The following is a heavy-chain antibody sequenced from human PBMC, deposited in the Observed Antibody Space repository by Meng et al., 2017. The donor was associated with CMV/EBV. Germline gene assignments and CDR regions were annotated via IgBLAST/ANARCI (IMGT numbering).Heavy chain of an antibody. V-gene: IGHV4-59*01. J-gene: IGHJ4*02. CDR3: ARAAGSSSGWYGDDY. CDR2: IYYSGST. D-gene: IGHD6-19*01. CDR1: GGSISSYY. Sequence: SETLSLTCTVSGGSISSYYWSWIRQPPGKGLEWIGYIYYSGSTNCNPSLKSRVTISVDTSKNQFSLKLSSVTAADTAVYYCARAAGSSSGWYGDDYWGQGTLVTVSS.